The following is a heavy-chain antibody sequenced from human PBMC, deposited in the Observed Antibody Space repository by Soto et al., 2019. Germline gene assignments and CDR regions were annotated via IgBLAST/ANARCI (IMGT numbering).Heavy chain of an antibody. CDR2: INPNSGGT. CDR3: AREILANYYDSSGYYSEFDY. Sequence: ASVKVSCKASGYTFTGYYMHWVRQAPGQGLEWMGWINPNSGGTNYAQKFQGRVTMTRDTSISTAYMELSRLRSDDTAVYYCAREILANYYDSSGYYSEFDYWGQGTLVTVSS. J-gene: IGHJ4*02. CDR1: GYTFTGYY. V-gene: IGHV1-2*02. D-gene: IGHD3-22*01.